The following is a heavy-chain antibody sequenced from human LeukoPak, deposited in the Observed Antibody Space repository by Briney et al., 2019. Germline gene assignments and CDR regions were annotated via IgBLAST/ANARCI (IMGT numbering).Heavy chain of an antibody. V-gene: IGHV3-30*18. J-gene: IGHJ4*02. CDR1: GFTFSSYG. CDR3: AKDHYWSIDY. CDR2: ISYDGSNK. Sequence: GGSLRLSCAASGFTFSSYGMHWVRQAPGKGLEWVAVISYDGSNKYYADSVKGRFTISRDNSKNTLYLQMNSLRAEDTGVYYCAKDHYWSIDYWGRGTLVTVSS. D-gene: IGHD3-3*01.